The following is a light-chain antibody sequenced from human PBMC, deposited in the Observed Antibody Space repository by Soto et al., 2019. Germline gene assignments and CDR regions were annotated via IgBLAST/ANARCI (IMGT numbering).Light chain of an antibody. Sequence: DIQMTQSPASLSASVGDRVTITCQASQDISNYLNWYQQKAGKAPKLLIYDTSELHTGVPSRFSGSGSGTEFTFTISSLQPEDIATYYCQQSDKLVSFGQGTKLEIK. CDR2: DTS. V-gene: IGKV1-33*01. CDR1: QDISNY. CDR3: QQSDKLVS. J-gene: IGKJ2*01.